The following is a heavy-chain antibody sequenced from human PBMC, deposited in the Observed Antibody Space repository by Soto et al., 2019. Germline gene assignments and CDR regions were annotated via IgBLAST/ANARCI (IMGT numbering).Heavy chain of an antibody. V-gene: IGHV2-5*02. J-gene: IGHJ5*02. CDR2: IYWDDDK. Sequence: QITLRQSGPTRVRPTQPLTLTCNYSGFSLSRSGVGVGWIRQPPGKAPERLVVIYWDDDKRYRPSLKSRLTITKDTSKTQVVLTMTNMDPVDTGTYYCAHRALYSGSYWDGGYFAAWGQGTPVTVS. CDR1: GFSLSRSGVG. D-gene: IGHD1-26*01. CDR3: AHRALYSGSYWDGGYFAA.